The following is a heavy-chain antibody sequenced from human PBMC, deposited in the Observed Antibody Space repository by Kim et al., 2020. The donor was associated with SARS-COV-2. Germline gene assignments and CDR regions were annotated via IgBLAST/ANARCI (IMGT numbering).Heavy chain of an antibody. CDR3: TTFNQGFHGMDV. J-gene: IGHJ6*02. V-gene: IGHV3-15*01. D-gene: IGHD2-2*01. Sequence: GGSLRLSCAASGFTFSNAWMSWVRQAPGKGLEWVGRIKSKTDGGTTDYAAPVKGRFTISRDDSKNTLYLQMNSLKTEDTAVYYCTTFNQGFHGMDVWGQGTTVTVSS. CDR1: GFTFSNAW. CDR2: IKSKTDGGTT.